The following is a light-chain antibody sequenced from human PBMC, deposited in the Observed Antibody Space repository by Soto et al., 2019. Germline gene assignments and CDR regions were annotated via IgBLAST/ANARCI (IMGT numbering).Light chain of an antibody. J-gene: IGKJ1*01. V-gene: IGKV1-5*01. CDR3: QQYNSPWT. CDR2: DAS. Sequence: DIQMTQSPSTLSASVGDRVTITCRASQSISSWLAWYQQKPGKAPKLLIYDASSLESGVPSRFSDSGSGTEFTLTISSLQPDDFATYYCQQYNSPWTFGQGTKVELK. CDR1: QSISSW.